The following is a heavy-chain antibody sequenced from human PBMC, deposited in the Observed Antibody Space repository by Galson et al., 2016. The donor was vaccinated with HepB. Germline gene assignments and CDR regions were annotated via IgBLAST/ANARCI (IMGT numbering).Heavy chain of an antibody. Sequence: SLRLSCAASGLTFSTYALHWVRQPPGKGLDWVSTITSSGVTTYYADSVKGRFTISRDNSNNTLFLQMNSLSAEDTAIYYYVKSRQQLIIYYLNPWGQGTLVTVSS. CDR3: VKSRQQLIIYYLNP. J-gene: IGHJ5*02. D-gene: IGHD6-13*01. V-gene: IGHV3-23*01. CDR2: ITSSGVTT. CDR1: GLTFSTYA.